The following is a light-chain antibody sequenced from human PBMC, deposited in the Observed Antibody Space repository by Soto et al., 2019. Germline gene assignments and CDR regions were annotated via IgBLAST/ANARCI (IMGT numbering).Light chain of an antibody. Sequence: DLQMTQSPSAVSASVGDRVTITCRASQGIDNSLAWFQQKPGKVPERLIYAASTLESGVPSRFSGSGSGTEFTLTISSLQPEDFAAYYCLQHNSYPFTFGPGTKVDV. CDR2: AAS. CDR1: QGIDNS. CDR3: LQHNSYPFT. V-gene: IGKV1-17*03. J-gene: IGKJ3*01.